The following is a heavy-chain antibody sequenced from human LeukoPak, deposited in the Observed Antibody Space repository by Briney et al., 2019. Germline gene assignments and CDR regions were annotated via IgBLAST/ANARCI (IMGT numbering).Heavy chain of an antibody. Sequence: PGGSLRLSCAASGFTVSRSYISWVRRAPGKGLEWVSVIYTSGNTYYADSVKGRFTISRDNSKNTLYLQMNSLRAEDTAVYYCARAPFYFDSSNYPYFDYWGQGTLVTVSS. D-gene: IGHD3-22*01. CDR3: ARAPFYFDSSNYPYFDY. J-gene: IGHJ4*02. CDR2: IYTSGNT. V-gene: IGHV3-53*01. CDR1: GFTVSRSY.